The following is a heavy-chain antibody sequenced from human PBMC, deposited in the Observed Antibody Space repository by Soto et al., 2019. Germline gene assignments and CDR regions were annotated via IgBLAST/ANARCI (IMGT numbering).Heavy chain of an antibody. Sequence: PGGSLRLSCAASGFTFITYAMTWVRQAPGKGLDWVAAISGSADRTYYADSVKGRFTISRDNAKNSLYLQRSSLRDEDTAVYYCAKYCSSDVCFDYCGQGPLVTVYS. D-gene: IGHD2-8*01. CDR2: ISGSADRT. CDR3: AKYCSSDVCFDY. J-gene: IGHJ4*02. CDR1: GFTFITYA. V-gene: IGHV3-23*01.